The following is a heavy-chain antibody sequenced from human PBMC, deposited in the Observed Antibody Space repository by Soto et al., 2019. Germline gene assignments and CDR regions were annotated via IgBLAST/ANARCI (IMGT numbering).Heavy chain of an antibody. V-gene: IGHV3-7*01. CDR3: ARDSRHGLGTSVNHYVDC. CDR2: IKFDASEK. J-gene: IGHJ4*01. Sequence: EVQLVESGGGLVQPGGSLRLSCAASGFTFGSYWMCWVRQAPGKGLEWLGTIKFDASEKKYVDSVKGRFTMSRDNAKNSLYLQMDSLRAADTAVYYCARDSRHGLGTSVNHYVDCWGHGTRVTVSS. D-gene: IGHD3-10*01. CDR1: GFTFGSYW.